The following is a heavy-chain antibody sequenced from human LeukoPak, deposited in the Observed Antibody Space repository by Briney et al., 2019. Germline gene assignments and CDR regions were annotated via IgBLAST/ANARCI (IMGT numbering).Heavy chain of an antibody. J-gene: IGHJ5*02. Sequence: GGSLRLSCAASGFTFSSYSMNWVRQAPGKGLEWASSISSSSSYIYYADSVKGRFTISRDNAKNSLYLQMNSLRAEDTAVYYCARTRGSTIVVGPQGPWGQGTPVTVSS. D-gene: IGHD2-2*01. V-gene: IGHV3-21*01. CDR3: ARTRGSTIVVGPQGP. CDR1: GFTFSSYS. CDR2: ISSSSSYI.